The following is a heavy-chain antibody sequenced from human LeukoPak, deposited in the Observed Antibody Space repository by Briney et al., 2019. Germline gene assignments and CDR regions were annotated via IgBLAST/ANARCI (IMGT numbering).Heavy chain of an antibody. V-gene: IGHV4-61*02. J-gene: IGHJ4*02. Sequence: SETLSLTCTVSGGSISSGSYYWSWTRQPAGKGLEWIGRIYTSGSTNYNPSLKSRVTISVDTSKNQFSLKLSSVTAADTAVYYCARDYGTGFDYWGQGTLVTVSS. D-gene: IGHD3/OR15-3a*01. CDR2: IYTSGST. CDR3: ARDYGTGFDY. CDR1: GGSISSGSYY.